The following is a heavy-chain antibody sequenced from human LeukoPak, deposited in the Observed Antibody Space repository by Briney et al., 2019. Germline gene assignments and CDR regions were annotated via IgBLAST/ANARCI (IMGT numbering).Heavy chain of an antibody. J-gene: IGHJ4*02. V-gene: IGHV3-15*01. Sequence: PGGSLRLSCAASGFTFSKAWMSWVRQAPGKGLEWVGHIKSKVDGGTRGYGPPVKGRFTISRDDSKDTLYLQMNSLKGEDTAVYYCTTEGLFWGQGTLVTVSS. CDR1: GFTFSKAW. CDR3: TTEGLF. CDR2: IKSKVDGGTR.